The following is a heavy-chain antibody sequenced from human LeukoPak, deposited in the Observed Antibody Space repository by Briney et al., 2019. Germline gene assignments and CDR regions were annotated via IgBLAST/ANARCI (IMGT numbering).Heavy chain of an antibody. V-gene: IGHV4-61*02. CDR1: GGSISCGSYY. J-gene: IGHJ4*02. CDR2: IYTNGST. Sequence: SETLSLTCTVSGGSISCGSYYWSWIRQPAGKGLEWIGRIYTNGSTNYNPSLKSRVTISVDTSKNKFSLKLSSVTAADTAVYYCARELTPNYYDSSGYYKWGQGTLVTVSS. CDR3: ARELTPNYYDSSGYYK. D-gene: IGHD3-22*01.